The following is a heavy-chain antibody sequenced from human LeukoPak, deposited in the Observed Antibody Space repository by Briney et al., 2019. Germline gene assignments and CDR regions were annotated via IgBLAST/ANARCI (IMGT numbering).Heavy chain of an antibody. CDR2: IWYNGSNK. D-gene: IGHD2-21*02. CDR1: GFTFSSFG. J-gene: IGHJ4*02. CDR3: AVYCSGGCYSGLV. V-gene: IGHV3-33*01. Sequence: GGSLRLSCAASGFTFSSFGMHWVRQAPGKGLEWVADIWYNGSNKYYAESVKGRFTISRDNSKNTLYLQMNSLRAEDTAVYYCAVYCSGGCYSGLVWGQGTLVTVSS.